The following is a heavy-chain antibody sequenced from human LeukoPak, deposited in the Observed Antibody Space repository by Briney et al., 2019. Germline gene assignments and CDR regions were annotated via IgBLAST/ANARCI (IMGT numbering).Heavy chain of an antibody. V-gene: IGHV3-48*02. CDR1: GFTFSSYS. D-gene: IGHD3-10*01. Sequence: GGSLRLSCAASGFTFSSYSMNCVRQAPGKGLEWVSHISSGSGSISYADSVKGRFTISRDNAKNSLYLQMNSLRDEDTAVYYCVRTMEGVWRMAVDIWGQGTMVTVSS. CDR2: ISSGSGSI. CDR3: VRTMEGVWRMAVDI. J-gene: IGHJ3*02.